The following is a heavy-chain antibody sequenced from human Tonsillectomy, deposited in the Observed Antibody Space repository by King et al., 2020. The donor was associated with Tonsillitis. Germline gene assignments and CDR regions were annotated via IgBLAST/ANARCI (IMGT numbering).Heavy chain of an antibody. Sequence: VQLVESGGDLVKPGGSLRLSCAASGFTFSDYYMTWIRQAPGKGLEWLLYISGSGNATYYADSVRGRFTISRDNSKNSLYLQMNSLRAEDTAVYYCARDEGVTIDYWGQGTLVTVSS. CDR3: ARDEGVTIDY. D-gene: IGHD1-26*01. J-gene: IGHJ4*02. CDR2: ISGSGNAT. V-gene: IGHV3-11*01. CDR1: GFTFSDYY.